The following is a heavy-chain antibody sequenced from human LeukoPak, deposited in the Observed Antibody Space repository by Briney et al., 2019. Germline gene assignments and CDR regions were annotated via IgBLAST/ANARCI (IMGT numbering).Heavy chain of an antibody. J-gene: IGHJ3*02. CDR1: GGSISSGGYY. Sequence: PSETLSLTCTVSGGSISSGGYYWSWIRQHPGKGLEWIGYIYYSGSTYYNPSLKSRVTISVDTSKNQFSLKLSSVTAADTAGYYCARTVGSRSAAFDIWGQGTMVTVSS. CDR2: IYYSGST. V-gene: IGHV4-31*03. D-gene: IGHD1-26*01. CDR3: ARTVGSRSAAFDI.